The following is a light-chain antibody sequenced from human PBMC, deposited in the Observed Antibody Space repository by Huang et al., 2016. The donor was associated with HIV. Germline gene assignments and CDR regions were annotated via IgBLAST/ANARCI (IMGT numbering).Light chain of an antibody. CDR2: GAS. J-gene: IGKJ4*01. CDR1: QSVSSD. Sequence: EIVMTQSPATLSVSAGERATLSCWASQSVSSDLAWYQQKPGQAPRLLIHGASSRATGIPDRFRGSGSGTEFTLTISNLQSEDFAVYYCQQYKNWPPLTFGGGTKVEIK. CDR3: QQYKNWPPLT. V-gene: IGKV3-15*01.